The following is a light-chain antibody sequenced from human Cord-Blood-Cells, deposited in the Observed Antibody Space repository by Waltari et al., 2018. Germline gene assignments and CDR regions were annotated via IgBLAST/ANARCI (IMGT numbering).Light chain of an antibody. CDR3: QRYNSYSYA. CDR2: KAS. J-gene: IGKJ2*01. CDR1: QSISSW. Sequence: DIQMTQSLSTLSASVGDRVTITCRASQSISSWLAWYQQKPGKAPKLLIYKASSLESGVPSRFSGSGPGTEFTLAISSLQPDDVPTYYCQRYNSYSYALGQGTTMEIK. V-gene: IGKV1-5*03.